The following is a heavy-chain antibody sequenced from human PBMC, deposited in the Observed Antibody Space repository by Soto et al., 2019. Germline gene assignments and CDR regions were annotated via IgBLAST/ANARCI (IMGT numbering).Heavy chain of an antibody. CDR1: VYGFTSHY. CDR2: IYPGGVNV. D-gene: IGHD3-22*01. J-gene: IGHJ4*02. Sequence: GASLKVSCKAIVYGFTSHYSRWVRQAPGQGLEWMGTIYPGGVNVANAQKFEGRVTMTKDTSTSTVYMELNSLTSEDTAVYYCARDLPPQYGSSGFDYWGQGTLVTVSS. CDR3: ARDLPPQYGSSGFDY. V-gene: IGHV1-46*01.